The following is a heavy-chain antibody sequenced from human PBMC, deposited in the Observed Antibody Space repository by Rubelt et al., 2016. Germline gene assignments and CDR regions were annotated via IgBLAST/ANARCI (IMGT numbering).Heavy chain of an antibody. CDR3: AHRGYYDSRGYYIFDY. J-gene: IGHJ4*02. CDR2: IYWDDDK. V-gene: IGHV2-5*02. Sequence: QITLKESGPTLVKPTQTLTLTCTFSGFSLNTNGMGVGWIRQPPGGALEWLALIYWDDDKRYSPSLKSRLTITKDTAKNQVVLTMTNMDPVDTATYFCAHRGYYDSRGYYIFDYWGRGTLVTVSS. D-gene: IGHD3-22*01. CDR1: GFSLNTNGMG.